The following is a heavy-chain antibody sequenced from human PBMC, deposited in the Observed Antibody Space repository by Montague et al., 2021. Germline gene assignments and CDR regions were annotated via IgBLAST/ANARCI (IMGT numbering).Heavy chain of an antibody. Sequence: SLRLSCAASGFSFGGYAMGWVRQSPGKGLEWVSSISGNGATPFNSDSAKGRFTISRDNSKNTVSIQMNTLRVEDTAVYYCAKANRGYNWNYFEYWGQGTLVAVSS. CDR3: AKANRGYNWNYFEY. CDR2: ISGNGATP. D-gene: IGHD1-20*01. J-gene: IGHJ4*02. V-gene: IGHV3-23*01. CDR1: GFSFGGYA.